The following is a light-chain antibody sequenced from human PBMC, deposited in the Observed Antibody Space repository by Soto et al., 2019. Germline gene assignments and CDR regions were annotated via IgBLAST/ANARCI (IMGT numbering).Light chain of an antibody. CDR1: QSISSSY. CDR3: QLYSTTPLT. CDR2: RAT. Sequence: ENVLTQSPGALSLSPGERATLSCRASQSISSSYLAWYQQKTGQAPILLIYRATTRATGIPDRFSGSGSGTDFTLTNSRLQPEDFAVYYCQLYSTTPLTFGGGTKVEIK. V-gene: IGKV3-20*01. J-gene: IGKJ4*01.